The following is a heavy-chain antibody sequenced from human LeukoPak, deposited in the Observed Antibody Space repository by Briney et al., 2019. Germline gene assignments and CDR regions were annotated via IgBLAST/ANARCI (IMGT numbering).Heavy chain of an antibody. CDR1: GFTFSSYN. J-gene: IGHJ4*02. Sequence: PGGSLRLSCAASGFTFSSYNMNWVRQAPGKGLEWVSSISSNTYIYYADSVKGRFTISRDNAKNSLYLQMNSLRAEDTAVYYCARGLHDYPDYWGQGTLVTVSS. V-gene: IGHV3-21*01. CDR2: ISSNTYI. CDR3: ARGLHDYPDY.